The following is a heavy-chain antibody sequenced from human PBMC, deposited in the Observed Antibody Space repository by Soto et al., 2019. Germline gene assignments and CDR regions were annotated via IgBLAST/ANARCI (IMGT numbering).Heavy chain of an antibody. CDR2: ISYDGSNK. V-gene: IGHV3-30*18. D-gene: IGHD1-26*01. CDR1: GFTFSSYG. Sequence: QVQLVESGGGVVQPGRSLRLSCAASGFTFSSYGMHWVRQDPGKGLEWVAVISYDGSNKYYADSVKGRFTISRDNSKNPLYLQMHSLRAEDTAVYYCAKDKGIVGATPHYWGQGTMVTVSS. CDR3: AKDKGIVGATPHY. J-gene: IGHJ4*02.